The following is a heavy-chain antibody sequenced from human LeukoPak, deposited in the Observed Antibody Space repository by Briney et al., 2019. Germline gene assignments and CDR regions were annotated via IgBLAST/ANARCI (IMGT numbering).Heavy chain of an antibody. CDR3: ARKIAVAELDY. CDR1: GYTFTSYD. Sequence: RASVKVSCKASGYTFTSYDINWVRQAPGQGLEWMGWITPNSGGTNFAQKFQGRVTMTRDTSISTAYMELSRLRSDDTAVYYCARKIAVAELDYWGQGTLVTVSS. CDR2: ITPNSGGT. J-gene: IGHJ4*02. D-gene: IGHD6-19*01. V-gene: IGHV1-2*02.